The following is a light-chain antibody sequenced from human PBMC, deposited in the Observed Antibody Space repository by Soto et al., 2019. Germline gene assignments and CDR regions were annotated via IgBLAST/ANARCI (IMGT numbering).Light chain of an antibody. J-gene: IGLJ3*02. V-gene: IGLV3-21*02. Sequence: SYELTQPPSVSVAPGQTARITCGGNNLGSESVHWYQQKPGQAPMVVVYDDSDRPSGIPERFSGSNSGNTATLTISRVEGGDEADYYCQVWHSGGDHSVFGGGTKLTVL. CDR2: DDS. CDR1: NLGSES. CDR3: QVWHSGGDHSV.